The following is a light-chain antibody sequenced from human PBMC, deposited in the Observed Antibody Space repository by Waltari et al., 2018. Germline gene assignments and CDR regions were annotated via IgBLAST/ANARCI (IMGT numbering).Light chain of an antibody. V-gene: IGKV1-39*01. CDR1: QSIISY. CDR2: AAS. CDR3: QQSYSTPFT. J-gene: IGKJ3*01. Sequence: DIQMTQSPSSLSASVGDRVTITCRASQSIISYLNWYQQKPGKAPRLLIDAASRLQSGVPSRFSGSGSGTDFTLTISRLQPEDFATYYCQQSYSTPFTVGPGTKVDIK.